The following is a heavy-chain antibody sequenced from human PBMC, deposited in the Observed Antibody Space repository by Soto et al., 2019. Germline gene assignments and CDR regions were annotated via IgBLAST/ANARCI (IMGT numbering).Heavy chain of an antibody. Sequence: PGESLKISCKGSGYSFTSYWIGWVRQMPGKGLEWMGIIYPGDSDTRSSTSFQGQVTISADKSISTAYLQWSSLKASDTAMYYCARGNDSSGYYQFDYWGQGTLGTVSS. CDR1: GYSFTSYW. J-gene: IGHJ4*02. V-gene: IGHV5-51*01. D-gene: IGHD3-22*01. CDR3: ARGNDSSGYYQFDY. CDR2: IYPGDSDT.